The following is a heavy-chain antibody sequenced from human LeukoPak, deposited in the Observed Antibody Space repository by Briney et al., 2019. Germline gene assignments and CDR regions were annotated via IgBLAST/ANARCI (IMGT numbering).Heavy chain of an antibody. Sequence: GGSLRLSCAASGITFSNYRMNWVRQAPGKGLEWVSSISSSTSYIYYADSVKGRFTISRDNAQNSLHLQMNSLRAEDTAVYYCARDDDTYYYMDVWGKGTTVTISS. CDR3: ARDDDTYYYMDV. CDR1: GITFSNYR. J-gene: IGHJ6*03. D-gene: IGHD3-9*01. CDR2: ISSSTSYI. V-gene: IGHV3-21*01.